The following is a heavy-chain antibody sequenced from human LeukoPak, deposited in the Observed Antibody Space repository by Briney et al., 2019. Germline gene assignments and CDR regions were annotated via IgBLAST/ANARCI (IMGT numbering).Heavy chain of an antibody. J-gene: IGHJ6*03. D-gene: IGHD3-10*01. CDR1: GGSISSYY. V-gene: IGHV4-59*01. CDR3: ARDRQGDYYGSGSYLYYYYYMDV. Sequence: SETLSLTCTVSGGSISSYYWSWIRQPPGKGLEWIGYIYYCGSTNYNPSLKSRVTISVDTSKNQFSMKLSSVTAADTAVYYCARDRQGDYYGSGSYLYYYYYMDVWGKGTTVTVSS. CDR2: IYYCGST.